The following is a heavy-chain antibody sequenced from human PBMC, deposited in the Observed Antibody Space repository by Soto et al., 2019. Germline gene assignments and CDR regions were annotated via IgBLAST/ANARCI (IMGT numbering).Heavy chain of an antibody. J-gene: IGHJ1*01. D-gene: IGHD6-13*01. Sequence: QVQLQQWGAGLLKPSETLSLTCDVYGGSFSDDFWSWIRQPPGKGLEWIGEINHSGSTNYNPSLKSRVTISVDTSKNQFSLNLSSVTAADTAVYYCARGGRQQLLVRQYFQHWGQGTLVTVSS. CDR2: INHSGST. V-gene: IGHV4-34*01. CDR1: GGSFSDDF. CDR3: ARGGRQQLLVRQYFQH.